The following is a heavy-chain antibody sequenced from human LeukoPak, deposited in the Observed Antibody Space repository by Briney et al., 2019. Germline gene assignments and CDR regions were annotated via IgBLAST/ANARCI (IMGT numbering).Heavy chain of an antibody. D-gene: IGHD3-22*01. V-gene: IGHV4-59*05. CDR1: GGSISSYY. J-gene: IGHJ4*02. Sequence: PSETLSLTCTVSGGSISSYYWSWIRQPPGKGLEWIGSIYYSGSTYYNPSLKSRVTISVDTSKNQFSLKLSSVTAADTAVYYCARHLVTMIVVVYFDYWGQGTLVTVSS. CDR2: IYYSGST. CDR3: ARHLVTMIVVVYFDY.